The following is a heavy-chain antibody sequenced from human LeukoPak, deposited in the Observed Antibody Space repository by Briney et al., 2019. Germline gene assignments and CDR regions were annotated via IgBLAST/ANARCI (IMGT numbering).Heavy chain of an antibody. J-gene: IGHJ4*02. Sequence: GGSLRLSCAASGFTFSSYAMSWVRQAPGKGLEWVAFIRYDGSNKYYADSVKGRFTISRDNSKNTLYLQMNSLRAEDTAVYYCAKDGIVGATTKVDYWGQGTLVTVSS. CDR2: IRYDGSNK. CDR3: AKDGIVGATTKVDY. D-gene: IGHD1-26*01. V-gene: IGHV3-30*02. CDR1: GFTFSSYA.